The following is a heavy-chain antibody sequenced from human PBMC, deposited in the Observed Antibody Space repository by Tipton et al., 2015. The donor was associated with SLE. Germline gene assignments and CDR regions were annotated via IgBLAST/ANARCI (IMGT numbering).Heavy chain of an antibody. CDR3: ARGHIGWGFDP. D-gene: IGHD1-26*01. J-gene: IGHJ5*02. CDR2: VYHTGNT. V-gene: IGHV4-38-2*02. CDR1: TYSISNGHY. Sequence: TLSLTCSVSTYSISNGHYWAWVRQPPGKGLEWIGTVYHTGNTYYNPSLKSRVTMSVDTSKNQFSLKLTSVTAADTAVYYCARGHIGWGFDPWGQGTLVTVSS.